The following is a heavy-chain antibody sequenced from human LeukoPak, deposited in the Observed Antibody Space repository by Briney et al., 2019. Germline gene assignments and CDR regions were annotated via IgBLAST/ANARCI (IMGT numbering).Heavy chain of an antibody. CDR3: ARRDSSGYYYYYPLDY. V-gene: IGHV3-21*01. CDR1: GFTFSSYS. J-gene: IGHJ4*02. D-gene: IGHD3-22*01. Sequence: GGSLRLSCAASGFTFSSYSMNWARQAPGKGLEWVSSISSSSSYIYYADSVKGRFTISRDNAKNSLYLQMNSLRAEDTAVYYCARRDSSGYYYYYPLDYWGQGTLVTVSS. CDR2: ISSSSSYI.